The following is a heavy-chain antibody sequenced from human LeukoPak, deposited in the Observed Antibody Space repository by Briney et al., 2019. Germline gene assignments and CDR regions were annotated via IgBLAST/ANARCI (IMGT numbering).Heavy chain of an antibody. CDR2: INTSGNS. CDR3: AREGGGPRWLDP. D-gene: IGHD6-25*01. V-gene: IGHV4-4*07. J-gene: IGHJ5*02. Sequence: PSETLSLTCTVSGGSISNCWSWIRQPAGKGLEWIGRINTSGNSNYNPSLRSRVTMSVDTSKNQFSLNLSSVTAADTAVYYCAREGGGPRWLDPWGQGTLVTVSS. CDR1: GGSISNC.